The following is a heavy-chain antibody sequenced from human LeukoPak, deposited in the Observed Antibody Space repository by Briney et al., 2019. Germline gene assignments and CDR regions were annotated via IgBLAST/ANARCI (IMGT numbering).Heavy chain of an antibody. CDR1: GGTFSSYA. Sequence: VKVSCKASGGTFSSYAISWVRQAPGQGLEWMGGIIPIFGTANYAQKFQGRVTITADESTSTAYMELSSLRSEDTAVYYCARGSSGYYYFDYWGQGTLVTVSS. D-gene: IGHD3-22*01. J-gene: IGHJ4*02. CDR3: ARGSSGYYYFDY. CDR2: IIPIFGTA. V-gene: IGHV1-69*01.